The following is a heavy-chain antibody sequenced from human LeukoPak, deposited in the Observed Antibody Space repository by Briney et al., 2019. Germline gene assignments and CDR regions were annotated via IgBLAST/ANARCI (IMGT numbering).Heavy chain of an antibody. CDR2: IYYSGST. CDR1: GGSISSGGYY. D-gene: IGHD3-10*01. V-gene: IGHV4-31*03. J-gene: IGHJ4*02. Sequence: SQTMSLTCTVSGGSISSGGYYWSWIRQHPGKGLEWIGYIYYSGSTYYNPSLKSRVAISADTSKNQFSLKLSSVTAADTAIYYCAGSVTSRVVLDYWGQGTLVTVSS. CDR3: AGSVTSRVVLDY.